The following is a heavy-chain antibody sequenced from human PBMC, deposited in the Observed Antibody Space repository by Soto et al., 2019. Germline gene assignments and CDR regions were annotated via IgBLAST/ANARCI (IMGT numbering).Heavy chain of an antibody. CDR1: GRPIGEINSY. J-gene: IGHJ5*02. Sequence: PPHTPSLTCSATGRPIGEINSYSGWIRQTPGEGLVWIGTIHHTGSTYYNPPLHSRVITSLDTSKNPSSLKLSSVTAADTALNYCARPEGGYGSGYSWFDPWPQGSRVT. CDR3: ARPEGGYGSGYSWFDP. D-gene: IGHD5-12*01. CDR2: IHHTGST. V-gene: IGHV4-39*01.